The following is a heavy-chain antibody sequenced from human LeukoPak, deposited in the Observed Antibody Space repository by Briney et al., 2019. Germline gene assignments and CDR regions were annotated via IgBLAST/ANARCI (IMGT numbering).Heavy chain of an antibody. CDR3: ARVRRTGYLPFDY. CDR2: INHSGST. J-gene: IGHJ4*02. D-gene: IGHD3/OR15-3a*01. CDR1: GGSFSGYY. V-gene: IGHV4-34*01. Sequence: SETLSLTCAVYGGSFSGYYWSWICQPPGKGLEWIGEINHSGSTNYNPSLKSRVTISVDTSKNQFSLKLSSVTAADTAVYYCARVRRTGYLPFDYWGQGTLVTVSS.